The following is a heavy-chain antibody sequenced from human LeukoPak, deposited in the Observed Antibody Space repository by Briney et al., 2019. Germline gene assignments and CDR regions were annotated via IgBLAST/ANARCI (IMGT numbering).Heavy chain of an antibody. D-gene: IGHD1-26*01. V-gene: IGHV1-2*02. CDR1: GYTFTGYY. CDR3: ARARAQKYSGSYSYYYGMDV. CDR2: INPNSGGT. J-gene: IGHJ6*02. Sequence: EASVKVSCKASGYTFTGYYMHWVRQAPGQGLEWMGWINPNSGGTNYAQKFQGRVTMTRDTSISTAYMELSRLRSDDTAVYYCARARAQKYSGSYSYYYGMDVWGQGTTVTVSS.